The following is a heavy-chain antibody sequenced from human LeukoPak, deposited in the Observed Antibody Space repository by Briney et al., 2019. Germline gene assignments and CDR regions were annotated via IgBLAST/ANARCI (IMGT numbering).Heavy chain of an antibody. D-gene: IGHD3-10*01. Sequence: SETLSLTCAVYGEPISDYYWTWIRQFPGKGLEWIGEIHHSKGTNYNPSLKSRLTMSVDRSKNQFSLKLGSVTAADTAIYYCVRATAAGSGRAFDYWAQGSLVPVSS. J-gene: IGHJ4*02. CDR3: VRATAAGSGRAFDY. CDR1: GEPISDYY. V-gene: IGHV4-34*01. CDR2: IHHSKGT.